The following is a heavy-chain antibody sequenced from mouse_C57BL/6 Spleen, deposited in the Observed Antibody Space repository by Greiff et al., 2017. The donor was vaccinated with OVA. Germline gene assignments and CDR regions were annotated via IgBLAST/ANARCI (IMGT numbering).Heavy chain of an antibody. Sequence: EVQLQQSGPELVKPGASVKIPCKASGYTFTDYNMDWVKQSHGKSLEWIGDINPNNGGTIYNQKFKGKATLTVDKSSSTAYMELRSLTSEDTAVYYCASEGPYASFAYWGQGTLVTVSA. V-gene: IGHV1-18*01. CDR3: ASEGPYASFAY. CDR1: GYTFTDYN. J-gene: IGHJ3*01. D-gene: IGHD2-12*01. CDR2: INPNNGGT.